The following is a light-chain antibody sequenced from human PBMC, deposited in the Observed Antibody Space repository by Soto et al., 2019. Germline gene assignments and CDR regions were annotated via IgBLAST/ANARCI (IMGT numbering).Light chain of an antibody. V-gene: IGKV3-20*01. CDR1: QSVSSSY. CDR3: HQYGSSPLYT. CDR2: GAS. Sequence: EIVLTQSPGTLSLSPGERATXSCRASQSVSSSYLAWYQQKPGQAPRLLIYGASSRATGIPDRFSGSGSGTDFTLTISRLEPEDFAVYYCHQYGSSPLYTFGQGTKLEIK. J-gene: IGKJ2*01.